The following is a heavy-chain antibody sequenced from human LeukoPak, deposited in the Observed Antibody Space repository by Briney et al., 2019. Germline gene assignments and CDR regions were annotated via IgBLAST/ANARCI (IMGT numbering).Heavy chain of an antibody. CDR2: ISNSSSYI. V-gene: IGHV3-21*01. D-gene: IGHD3-22*01. J-gene: IGHJ4*02. Sequence: GGSLRLSCAASGFTFSSYSMNWVRQAPGKGLEWVSSISNSSSYIYYVDSVKGRFTISRDNAKNSLHLQMNSLRAEDTAVYYCARGQLYYDSSGFDYWGQGTLVTVSS. CDR1: GFTFSSYS. CDR3: ARGQLYYDSSGFDY.